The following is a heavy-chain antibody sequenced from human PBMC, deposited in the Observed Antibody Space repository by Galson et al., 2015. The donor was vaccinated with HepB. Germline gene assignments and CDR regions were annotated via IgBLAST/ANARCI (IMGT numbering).Heavy chain of an antibody. J-gene: IGHJ6*02. V-gene: IGHV1-18*04. CDR3: AREEGAYSSSWYANYYYGMDV. Sequence: SVKVSCKASGYTFTSYGISWVRQAPGQGLEWMGWISAYNGNTNYAQKLQGRVTMTADTSASTAYMELSSLRSEDTAVYYCAREEGAYSSSWYANYYYGMDVWGQGTTVTVSS. CDR2: ISAYNGNT. CDR1: GYTFTSYG. D-gene: IGHD6-13*01.